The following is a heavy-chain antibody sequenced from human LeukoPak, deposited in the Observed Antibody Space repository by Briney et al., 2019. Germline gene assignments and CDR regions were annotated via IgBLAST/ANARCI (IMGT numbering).Heavy chain of an antibody. J-gene: IGHJ4*02. CDR3: ASSESSGWSTFDY. V-gene: IGHV3-21*01. CDR1: GFTFSSYS. CDR2: ISSSSSYI. Sequence: PGGSLRLSCAASGFTFSSYSMNWVRQAPGKGLEWVSSISSSSSYIYYADSVKGRFTISRDNAKNSLYLQMNSLRAEDTAVYYCASSESSGWSTFDYWGQGTLVTVSS. D-gene: IGHD6-19*01.